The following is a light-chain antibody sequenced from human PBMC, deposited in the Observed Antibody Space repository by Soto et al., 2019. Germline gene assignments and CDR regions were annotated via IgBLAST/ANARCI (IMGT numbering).Light chain of an antibody. Sequence: QSVRNQPASVSRAAGQTISISCTGTSSYVGGYAYVSWYQQYPGKVPKLVISEVSNRPSGVSHRFSGSKSGNTASLTISGLQAEDEADYHCSSFTSTSTYVFGTGTKVTV. V-gene: IGLV2-14*01. CDR1: SSYVGGYAY. CDR2: EVS. J-gene: IGLJ1*01. CDR3: SSFTSTSTYV.